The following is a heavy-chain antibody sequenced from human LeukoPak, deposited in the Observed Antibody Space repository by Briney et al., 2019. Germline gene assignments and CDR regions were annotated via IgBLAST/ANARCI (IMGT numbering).Heavy chain of an antibody. V-gene: IGHV3-21*01. CDR3: ARDLVDY. Sequence: PGGSLRLSCAASGFTLSRYGMNWVRQAPGKGLGWVSSISSSGSYIYYADSVKGRFTISRDNAKNSLYLQMNSLRAEDTAVYYCARDLVDYWGQGTLVTVSS. CDR1: GFTLSRYG. J-gene: IGHJ4*02. CDR2: ISSSGSYI. D-gene: IGHD2-2*01.